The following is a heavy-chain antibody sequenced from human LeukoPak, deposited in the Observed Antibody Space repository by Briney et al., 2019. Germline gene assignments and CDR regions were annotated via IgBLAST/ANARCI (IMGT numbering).Heavy chain of an antibody. V-gene: IGHV3-30*18. CDR1: GFTFSSYG. D-gene: IGHD2-2*01. J-gene: IGHJ4*02. CDR3: VKDHCSSTSCYGGGVNFDY. Sequence: PGRSLRLSCAASGFTFSSYGMHWVRQAPGKGLEWVAVISYDGSNKYYADSVKGRFTISRDNSKNTLYLQMNSLRAEDTAVYYCVKDHCSSTSCYGGGVNFDYWGQGTLVTVSS. CDR2: ISYDGSNK.